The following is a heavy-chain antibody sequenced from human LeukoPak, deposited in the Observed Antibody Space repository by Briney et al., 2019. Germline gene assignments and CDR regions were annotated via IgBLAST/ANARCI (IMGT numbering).Heavy chain of an antibody. CDR1: GCTFSSYA. CDR3: ARDYYDRSGYSDY. J-gene: IGHJ4*02. D-gene: IGHD3-22*01. Sequence: PGGSLRLSCAASGCTFSSYAMHWVRQAPGKGLEYVSAISSNGGSTYYANSVKGRFTISRDNSKNTLYLQMGSLRAEDMAVYYCARDYYDRSGYSDYWGQGTLVTVSS. CDR2: ISSNGGST. V-gene: IGHV3-64*01.